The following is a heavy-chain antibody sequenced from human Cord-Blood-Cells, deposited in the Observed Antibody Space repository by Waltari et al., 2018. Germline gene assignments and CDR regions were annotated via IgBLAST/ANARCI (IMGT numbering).Heavy chain of an antibody. CDR1: GGSISSSSYY. D-gene: IGHD3-3*01. CDR2: IYYSGST. CDR3: ASPYYDFWSGYYQEAFDI. J-gene: IGHJ3*02. V-gene: IGHV4-39*01. Sequence: QLQLQESGPGLVKPSETLSLTCTVSGGSISSSSYYWGWIRQPPGKGLEWIGSIYYSGSTYYNTSLKSLITISVDTSKNQFSRKLGSVTAADTAVYYCASPYYDFWSGYYQEAFDIWGQGTMVTVSS.